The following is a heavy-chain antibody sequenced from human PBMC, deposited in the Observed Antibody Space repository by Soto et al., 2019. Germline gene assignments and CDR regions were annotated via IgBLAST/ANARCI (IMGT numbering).Heavy chain of an antibody. J-gene: IGHJ1*01. Sequence: QLQLQQWGAGLLKPSETLSLTCAVYGGPFNNYYWNWIRQSPTKGLEWIGEINHTGSPNYNPSLKSRVTISIDTSKKQISLKLSSVTAADTAVYYCASQVGIPNNRVGVVWGQGTLVTVSS. D-gene: IGHD2-21*01. V-gene: IGHV4-34*01. CDR1: GGPFNNYY. CDR3: ASQVGIPNNRVGVV. CDR2: INHTGSP.